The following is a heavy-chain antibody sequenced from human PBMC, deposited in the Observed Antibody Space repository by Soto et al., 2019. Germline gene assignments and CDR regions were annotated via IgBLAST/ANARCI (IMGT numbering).Heavy chain of an antibody. CDR1: GYSFTSYW. CDR2: IYPGDSDT. Sequence: GESLKISCKGSGYSFTSYWIGWVRQMPGKGLEWMGIIYPGDSDTGYSPSFQGQVTISADKSISTAYLQWSSLKASDTAMYYCASRTYYYDSSGYTNYYYGMDVWGQGTTVTVSS. V-gene: IGHV5-51*01. J-gene: IGHJ6*02. D-gene: IGHD3-22*01. CDR3: ASRTYYYDSSGYTNYYYGMDV.